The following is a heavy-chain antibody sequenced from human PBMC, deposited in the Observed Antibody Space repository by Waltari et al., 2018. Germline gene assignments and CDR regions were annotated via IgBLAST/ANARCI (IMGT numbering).Heavy chain of an antibody. D-gene: IGHD2-15*01. V-gene: IGHV5-51*03. CDR3: ARRVLRNWFDP. J-gene: IGHJ5*02. Sequence: EVQLVQSGAEAKKPGEALKISCKRPGYSFTPYWKGWVRQMPGKGLEWMGIIYPCDSDTRYSPSFQGQVTISADKSISTAYLQWSSLKASDTAMYYCARRVLRNWFDPWGQGTLVTVSS. CDR1: GYSFTPYW. CDR2: IYPCDSDT.